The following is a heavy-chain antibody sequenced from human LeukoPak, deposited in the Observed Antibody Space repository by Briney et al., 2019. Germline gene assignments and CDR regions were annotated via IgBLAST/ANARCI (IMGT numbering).Heavy chain of an antibody. CDR1: GFTFSSYS. V-gene: IGHV3-23*01. D-gene: IGHD4-23*01. J-gene: IGHJ4*02. Sequence: PGGSLRLSCAASGFTFSSYSMNWVRQAPGKGLEWVSSISGSGGSTYYADSVKGRFTISRDNSKNTLYLQMNSLRVEDTAVYYCAKPHYGGNPRFDYFDYWGQGTLVTVSS. CDR2: ISGSGGST. CDR3: AKPHYGGNPRFDYFDY.